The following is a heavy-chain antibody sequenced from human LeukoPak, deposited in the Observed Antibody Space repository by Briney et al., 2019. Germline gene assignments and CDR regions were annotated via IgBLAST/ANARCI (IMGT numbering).Heavy chain of an antibody. CDR2: IWYDGSNK. V-gene: IGHV3-33*01. Sequence: GRSLRLSCAASGFTFSRYAFHWVRRAPGKGLEWGSLIWYDGSNKYYADSVKGRFAISRDNSNNLLYLQMNSLRAEDTAVYYCARGRSTSYYHQYDMDVWGQGTTVTVSS. D-gene: IGHD2-2*01. J-gene: IGHJ6*02. CDR3: ARGRSTSYYHQYDMDV. CDR1: GFTFSRYA.